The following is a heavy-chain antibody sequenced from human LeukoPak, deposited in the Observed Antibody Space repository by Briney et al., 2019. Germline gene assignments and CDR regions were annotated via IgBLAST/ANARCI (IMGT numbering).Heavy chain of an antibody. D-gene: IGHD3-22*01. CDR2: IYSGGST. CDR3: AREPSRSYYSLYYFDS. CDR1: GFTFSSYW. Sequence: PGGSLRLSCAASGFTFSSYWMSWVRQAPGKGLEWVSVIYSGGSTYYADSVKGRFTISRDNSKNTLYLQVNSLRAEDTAVYYCAREPSRSYYSLYYFDSWGQGTLVTVSS. J-gene: IGHJ4*02. V-gene: IGHV3-66*01.